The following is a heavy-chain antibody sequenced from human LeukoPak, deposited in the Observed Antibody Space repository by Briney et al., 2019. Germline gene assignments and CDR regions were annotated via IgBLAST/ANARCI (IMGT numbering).Heavy chain of an antibody. CDR1: GGSISSYY. D-gene: IGHD3-16*02. CDR2: IYTSGST. Sequence: SETLSLTCTVSGGSISSYYWSWIRQPAGKGLEWIGRIYTSGSTNYNPSLKSRVTMSVDTSKNQFSLKLSSVTAADTAVYHCARAHYDYVWGSYPNYFDYWGQGTLVTVSS. J-gene: IGHJ4*02. CDR3: ARAHYDYVWGSYPNYFDY. V-gene: IGHV4-4*07.